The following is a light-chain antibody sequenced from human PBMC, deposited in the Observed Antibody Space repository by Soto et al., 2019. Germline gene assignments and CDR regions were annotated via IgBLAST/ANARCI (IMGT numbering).Light chain of an antibody. CDR3: QQRSNWPPVLP. V-gene: IGKV3-11*01. CDR2: DAS. J-gene: IGKJ3*01. CDR1: QSVSSY. Sequence: EIVLTQSPATLSLSPGERATLSCRASQSVSSYLAWYQQKPGQAPRLLIYDASNRATCIPARFSGSGSGTDLTLTTRSLEPQDFAVYDGQQRSNWPPVLPFRPRTEVDSK.